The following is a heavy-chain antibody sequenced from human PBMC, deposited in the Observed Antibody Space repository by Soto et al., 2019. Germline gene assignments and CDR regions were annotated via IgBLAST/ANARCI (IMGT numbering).Heavy chain of an antibody. CDR1: GGSFSGYY. J-gene: IGHJ5*02. CDR3: ARFGYSSSWYRRWFDP. V-gene: IGHV4-34*01. CDR2: INHSGST. D-gene: IGHD6-13*01. Sequence: TSETLSLTCAVYGGSFSGYYWSWIRQPPGKGLEWIGEINHSGSTNYNPSLKSRVTISVDTSKNQFSLKLSSVTAADTAVYYCARFGYSSSWYRRWFDPWGQGTLVTVSS.